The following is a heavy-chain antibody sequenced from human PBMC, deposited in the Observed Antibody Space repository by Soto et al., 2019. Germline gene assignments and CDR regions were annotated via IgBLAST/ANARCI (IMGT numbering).Heavy chain of an antibody. Sequence: GGPLRLSCSGSGFSMSSYTMGWVRLAPGKGLEWVSAISGSGGSTYYADSVKGRFTIYRDNSKNTLYLQMNSLRAEDTALYYSAKVPHVAYYYGMDVWGQGTTVTVSS. CDR3: AKVPHVAYYYGMDV. D-gene: IGHD2-21*01. CDR1: GFSMSSYT. CDR2: ISGSGGST. J-gene: IGHJ6*02. V-gene: IGHV3-23*01.